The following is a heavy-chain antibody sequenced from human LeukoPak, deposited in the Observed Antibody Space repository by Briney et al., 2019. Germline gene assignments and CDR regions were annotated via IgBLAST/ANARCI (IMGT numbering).Heavy chain of an antibody. D-gene: IGHD2-15*01. CDR3: AKDGVVAALGDNWFDP. V-gene: IGHV3-43D*03. J-gene: IGHJ5*02. CDR2: ISWNGAST. Sequence: GGSLRLSCAASGFTVSSNYMSWVRQAPGKGLEWVSLISWNGASTYYADSVKGRFTISRDNSKNSLYLQMNSLRAEDTAFYYCAKDGVVAALGDNWFDPWGQGTLVTVSS. CDR1: GFTVSSNY.